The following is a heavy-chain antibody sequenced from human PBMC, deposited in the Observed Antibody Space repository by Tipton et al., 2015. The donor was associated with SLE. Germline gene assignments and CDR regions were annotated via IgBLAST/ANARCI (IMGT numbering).Heavy chain of an antibody. V-gene: IGHV4-39*07. CDR2: IYDTGGT. CDR3: ASSSGSMVTTWYFDL. CDR1: GDSVNSSRFF. J-gene: IGHJ2*01. D-gene: IGHD4-17*01. Sequence: GLVKPSETLSLTCAVSGDSVNSSRFFWGWIRQPPGKSLEWLANIYDTGGTSYNPSLNSRVSISVDTSKNQFSLTVTSVTAADTAVYYCASSSGSMVTTWYFDLWGRGTLVTVAS.